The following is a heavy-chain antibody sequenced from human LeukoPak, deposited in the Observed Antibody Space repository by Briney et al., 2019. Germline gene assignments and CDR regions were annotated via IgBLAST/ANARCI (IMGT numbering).Heavy chain of an antibody. D-gene: IGHD4-17*01. CDR3: AHYGDYRFMYYFDY. V-gene: IGHV2-5*02. Sequence: SGPTLVNPTQTLTLTCSLSGFSLSTRGLGVGWIRQPPGQAPEWPALTYWDDNYLYSPSLRRRLTITKDTSKNQVVFTMTNMDPVDTATYYCAHYGDYRFMYYFDYWGQGTLVTVSS. CDR1: GFSLSTRGLG. J-gene: IGHJ4*02. CDR2: TYWDDNY.